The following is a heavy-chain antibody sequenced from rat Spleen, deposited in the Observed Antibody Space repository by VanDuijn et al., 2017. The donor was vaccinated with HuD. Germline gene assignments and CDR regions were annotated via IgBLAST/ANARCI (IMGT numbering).Heavy chain of an antibody. Sequence: EVQLVETGGGLVQPGKSLKLSCVASGFTFSDYYMAWVRQAPTKGLEWVATISYDGSSTYYRDSVKGRFSISRDDAKSTLYLQMDSLRSEDTATYYCARRGNSVFWNFDFWGPGTMVSVSS. D-gene: IGHD4-4*01. J-gene: IGHJ1*01. CDR2: ISYDGSST. V-gene: IGHV5-29*01. CDR3: ARRGNSVFWNFDF. CDR1: GFTFSDYY.